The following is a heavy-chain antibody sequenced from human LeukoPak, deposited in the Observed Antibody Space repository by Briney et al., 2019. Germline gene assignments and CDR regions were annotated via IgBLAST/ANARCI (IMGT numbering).Heavy chain of an antibody. Sequence: GGSLRLSCAASGFTFSDYYMSWIRQAPGKGLEWVSAISGSGGSTYYADSVKGRFTISRDNSKNTLYLQMNSLRAEDTAVYYCAKDRVVVTALIFDYWGQGTLVTVSS. CDR3: AKDRVVVTALIFDY. CDR1: GFTFSDYY. D-gene: IGHD2-21*02. CDR2: ISGSGGST. V-gene: IGHV3-23*01. J-gene: IGHJ4*02.